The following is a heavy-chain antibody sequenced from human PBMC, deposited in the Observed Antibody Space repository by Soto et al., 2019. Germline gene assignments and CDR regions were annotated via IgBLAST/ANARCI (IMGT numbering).Heavy chain of an antibody. CDR3: ARQYRGHITIFGVVILNWFDP. J-gene: IGHJ5*02. CDR2: IYYSGST. D-gene: IGHD3-3*01. V-gene: IGHV4-39*01. CDR1: GGSISSSSYY. Sequence: PSETLSLTCTVSGGSISSSSYYWGWIRQPPGKGLEWIGSIYYSGSTYYNPSLKSRVTISVDTSKNQFSLKLSSVTAADTAVYYCARQYRGHITIFGVVILNWFDPWGQGTLVTVSS.